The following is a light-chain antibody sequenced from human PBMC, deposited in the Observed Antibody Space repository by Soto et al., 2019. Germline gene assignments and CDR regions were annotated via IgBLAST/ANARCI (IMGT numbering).Light chain of an antibody. J-gene: IGLJ2*01. CDR1: SSDVGGYNY. CDR2: DVS. V-gene: IGLV2-14*01. CDR3: SSYTSSSTVV. Sequence: QSVLTQPASVSGSPGQWITISCTGTSSDVGGYNYVSWYQQHLGKAPKLMIYDVSNRPSGVSNRFSGSKSGNTASLTISGLQAEDEADYYCSSYTSSSTVVFGGGTKLTVL.